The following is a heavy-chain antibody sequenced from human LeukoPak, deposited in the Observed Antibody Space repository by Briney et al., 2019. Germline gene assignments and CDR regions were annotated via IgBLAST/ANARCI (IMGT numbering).Heavy chain of an antibody. CDR1: GYTFTSYA. J-gene: IGHJ4*02. CDR3: ARVSLKANPFDY. CDR2: INAGNGNT. Sequence: ASVKVSCKASGYTFTSYAMHWVRQAPGQRLEWMGWINAGNGNTKYSQKFQGRVTITRDTSASTAYMELSSLRSEDTAVYYCARVSLKANPFDYWGQGTLVTVSS. V-gene: IGHV1-3*01. D-gene: IGHD5/OR15-5a*01.